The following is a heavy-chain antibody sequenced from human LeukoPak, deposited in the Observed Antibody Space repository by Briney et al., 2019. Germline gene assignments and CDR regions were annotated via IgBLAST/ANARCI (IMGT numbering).Heavy chain of an antibody. CDR1: GFTVSDNY. Sequence: GGSLRLSCAASGFTVSDNYMNWVRQAPGKGLEWVSVIYSGGGTYYADSVKGRFTISRDNSKNKLYLQMKSVRGENTAVFYCKITIDYWGEGTLVTVSS. D-gene: IGHD3-10*01. J-gene: IGHJ4*02. V-gene: IGHV3-66*02. CDR2: IYSGGGT. CDR3: KITIDY.